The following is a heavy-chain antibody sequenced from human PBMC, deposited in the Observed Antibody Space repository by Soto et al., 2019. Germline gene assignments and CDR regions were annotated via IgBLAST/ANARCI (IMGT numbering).Heavy chain of an antibody. D-gene: IGHD4-17*01. V-gene: IGHV1-69*13. Sequence: GASVKVSCKASGGTFSSYAISWVRQAPGQGLEWMGGIIPIFGTANYAQKFQGRVTITADESTSTAYMELSSLRSEDTAVYYCARATTVTHECYYYYYMDVWGKGTTVTVSS. J-gene: IGHJ6*03. CDR1: GGTFSSYA. CDR3: ARATTVTHECYYYYYMDV. CDR2: IIPIFGTA.